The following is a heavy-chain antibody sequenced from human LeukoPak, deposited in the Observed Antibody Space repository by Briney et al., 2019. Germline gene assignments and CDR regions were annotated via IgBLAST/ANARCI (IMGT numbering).Heavy chain of an antibody. CDR2: ISAYNGNT. D-gene: IGHD2-21*01. Sequence: ASVKVSCKASGYTFNSYGISWVRQAPGQGLEWMGRISAYNGNTNYAQKVQGRVTMTTDTSTSTAYMELRSLTSDDTAVYYCARSLVIAPYYYYMDVWGKGTTVTVSS. CDR1: GYTFNSYG. J-gene: IGHJ6*03. V-gene: IGHV1-18*01. CDR3: ARSLVIAPYYYYMDV.